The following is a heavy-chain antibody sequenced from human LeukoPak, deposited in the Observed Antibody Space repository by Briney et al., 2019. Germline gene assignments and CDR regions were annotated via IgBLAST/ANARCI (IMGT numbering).Heavy chain of an antibody. Sequence: GGSLRLSCAASGFTFSSYAMSWVRQAPGKGLEWVSGISGSGSSTYSADSVKGRFTISRDNSRNTLYLQMNSLRVEDTAVYYCAKGGSGWYPGFDYWGQGILVTVSS. D-gene: IGHD6-19*01. CDR1: GFTFSSYA. CDR2: ISGSGSST. V-gene: IGHV3-23*01. J-gene: IGHJ4*02. CDR3: AKGGSGWYPGFDY.